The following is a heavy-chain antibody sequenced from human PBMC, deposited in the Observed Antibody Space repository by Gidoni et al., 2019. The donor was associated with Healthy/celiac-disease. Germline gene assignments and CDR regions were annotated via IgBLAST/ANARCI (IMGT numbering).Heavy chain of an antibody. CDR1: GFPFSSDS. V-gene: IGHV3-48*04. J-gene: IGHJ3*02. CDR3: ARDHYDSSEGIDAFDI. D-gene: IGHD3-22*01. Sequence: EVQLVESGGGLVQPGGSLRLYCAASGFPFSSDSMNWVRQAPGKGLAWVSYISSSSSTIYYADSVKGRFTISRDNAKNSLYLQMNSLRAEDTAVYYCARDHYDSSEGIDAFDIWGQGTMVTVSS. CDR2: ISSSSSTI.